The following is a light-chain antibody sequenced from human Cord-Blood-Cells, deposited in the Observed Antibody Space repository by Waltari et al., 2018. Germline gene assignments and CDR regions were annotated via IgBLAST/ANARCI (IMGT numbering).Light chain of an antibody. CDR2: DVS. CDR3: CSYAGSYTFSVV. V-gene: IGLV2-11*01. Sequence: QSALTQPRSVSGSPGQSVTISCTGTSSDVGCYNYVSWYQQHPAKAPKLMIYDVSKRPSGVPDRFSGSKSGNTASLTISGLQAEDEADYYCCSYAGSYTFSVVFGGGTKLTVL. J-gene: IGLJ2*01. CDR1: SSDVGCYNY.